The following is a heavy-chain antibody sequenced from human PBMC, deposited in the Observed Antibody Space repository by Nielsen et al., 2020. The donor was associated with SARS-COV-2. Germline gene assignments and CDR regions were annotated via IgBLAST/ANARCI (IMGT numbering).Heavy chain of an antibody. Sequence: GGSLRLSCAASGFTFSTYTMTWVRQAPGKGLEWVAVIDRSSSYIYYLAAMRGRLTISRDNAKSSLYLQMDSLRAEDTAVYYCARRWYGSDSDREAFDVWGRGTMVTVSS. J-gene: IGHJ3*01. CDR2: IDRSSSYI. D-gene: IGHD3-10*01. CDR1: GFTFSTYT. V-gene: IGHV3-21*01. CDR3: ARRWYGSDSDREAFDV.